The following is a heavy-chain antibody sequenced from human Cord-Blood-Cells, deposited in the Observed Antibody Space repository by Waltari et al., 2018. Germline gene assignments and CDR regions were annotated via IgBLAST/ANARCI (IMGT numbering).Heavy chain of an antibody. J-gene: IGHJ6*02. V-gene: IGHV3-30*04. D-gene: IGHD2-21*02. CDR1: GFTFSSYA. Sequence: QVQLVESGGGVVQPGRSLRLSCAASGFTFSSYAMHWVRQAPGKGLEWVAVISYDGSNKYYADSVKGRFTIYRDNSKNTLYLQMNSLRAEDTAVYYCARDLAAYCGGDCYPYYYYYGMDVWGQGTTVTVSS. CDR2: ISYDGSNK. CDR3: ARDLAAYCGGDCYPYYYYYGMDV.